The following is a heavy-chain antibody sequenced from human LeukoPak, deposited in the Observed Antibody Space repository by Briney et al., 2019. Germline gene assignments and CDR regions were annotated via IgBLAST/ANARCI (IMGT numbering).Heavy chain of an antibody. D-gene: IGHD3-10*01. CDR2: IYDSGIT. Sequence: GRSLRLSCAVSGLTVSNNYMNWVRQAPGKGLEWVSVIYDSGITYYADSVQGRFTISRDNSKNTLYLQMNSLRAEDTAVYYCARDSGYYGSGSSLDYWGQGTLVTVSS. V-gene: IGHV3-66*03. CDR1: GLTVSNNY. J-gene: IGHJ4*02. CDR3: ARDSGYYGSGSSLDY.